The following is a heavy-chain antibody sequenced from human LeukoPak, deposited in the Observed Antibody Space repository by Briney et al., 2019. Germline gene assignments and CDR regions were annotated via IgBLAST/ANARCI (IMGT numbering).Heavy chain of an antibody. V-gene: IGHV3-33*01. J-gene: IGHJ3*02. CDR1: GFTFSSYG. D-gene: IGHD1-26*01. CDR3: ASSGIVGATEAFDI. Sequence: GGSLRLSCAASGFTFSSYGMHWVRQAPGKGLEWVAVIWYDGSNKYYADSVKGRFIISRDNSKNTLYLQMNSLRAEDTAVYYCASSGIVGATEAFDIWGQGTMVTVSS. CDR2: IWYDGSNK.